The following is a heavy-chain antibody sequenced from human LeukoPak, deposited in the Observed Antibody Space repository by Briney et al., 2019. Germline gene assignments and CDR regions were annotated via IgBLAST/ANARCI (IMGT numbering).Heavy chain of an antibody. D-gene: IGHD2-2*01. V-gene: IGHV1-69*13. CDR1: GGTFSSYA. Sequence: ASVKVSCKASGGTFSSYAISWVRQAPGQGLEWMGGIIPIFGTANYARKFQGRVTITADESTSTAYMELSSLRSEDTAVYYCARDPYYCSSTSCYGYDYWGQGTLVTVSS. CDR3: ARDPYYCSSTSCYGYDY. CDR2: IIPIFGTA. J-gene: IGHJ4*02.